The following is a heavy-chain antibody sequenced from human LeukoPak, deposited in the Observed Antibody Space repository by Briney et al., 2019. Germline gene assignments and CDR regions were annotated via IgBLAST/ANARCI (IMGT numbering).Heavy chain of an antibody. CDR1: GGSISSFY. J-gene: IGHJ4*02. Sequence: PSETLSLTCTVSGGSISSFYWSWIRQPPEKGLEWIGYIYYSGSTDYNPSLKSRVTISVDTSKNQFSLKLSSVTAADTAVYYCARRAFSSGYYYFDYWGQGTLVTVSS. CDR2: IYYSGST. D-gene: IGHD3-22*01. CDR3: ARRAFSSGYYYFDY. V-gene: IGHV4-59*08.